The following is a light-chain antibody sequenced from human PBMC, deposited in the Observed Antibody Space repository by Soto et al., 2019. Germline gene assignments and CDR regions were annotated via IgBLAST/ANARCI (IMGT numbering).Light chain of an antibody. Sequence: QSVLTQPPSVSAPPGQKVTISCSGSSANIGTNYVSWYQHLPGTAPKLVIYDSDRRPSEIPDRFSGSKSGTSATLDITGLQTGDEADYYCGVWDSSLTVVLFGGGTKVTVL. CDR1: SANIGTNY. V-gene: IGLV1-51*01. CDR3: GVWDSSLTVVL. CDR2: DSD. J-gene: IGLJ2*01.